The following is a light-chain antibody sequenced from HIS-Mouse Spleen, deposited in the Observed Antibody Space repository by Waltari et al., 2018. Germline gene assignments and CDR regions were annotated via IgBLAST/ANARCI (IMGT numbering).Light chain of an antibody. J-gene: IGLJ2*01. CDR2: EVS. CDR3: SSYTSSSTVV. V-gene: IGLV2-14*01. Sequence: QSALTQPASVSGSPGQSITISCTGTSSDVGCYNYVSWYQQHPGKAPKLMIYEVSNRPSGVSNRFSGSKSGNTASLTISGLQAEDEADYYCSSYTSSSTVVFGGGTKLTVL. CDR1: SSDVGCYNY.